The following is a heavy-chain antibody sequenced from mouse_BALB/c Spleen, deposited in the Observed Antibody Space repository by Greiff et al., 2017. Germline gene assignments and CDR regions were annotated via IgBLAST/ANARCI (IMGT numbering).Heavy chain of an antibody. D-gene: IGHD1-2*01. CDR1: GYTFTSYW. CDR2: INPSTGYT. V-gene: IGHV1-7*01. Sequence: QVQLQQSGAELSKPGASVKMSCKASGYTFTSYWMHWVKQRPGQGLEWIGYINPSTGYTEYNQKFKDKATLTADKSSSTAYMQLSSLTSEDSAVYYCARPIDGYGYYAMDYWGQGTSVTVSS. CDR3: ARPIDGYGYYAMDY. J-gene: IGHJ4*01.